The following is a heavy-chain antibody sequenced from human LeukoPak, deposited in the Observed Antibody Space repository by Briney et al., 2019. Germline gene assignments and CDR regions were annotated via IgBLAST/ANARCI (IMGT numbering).Heavy chain of an antibody. CDR3: ARGPPHYYDSSGYSLI. D-gene: IGHD3-22*01. Sequence: ASVKVSCKASGYTFTNYGISWVRQAPGQGLEWMGWISAYNGNTNYAQKLQGRVTMTTDTSTSTAYMELRSLRSDDTAVYYCARGPPHYYDSSGYSLIWGQGTMVTVSS. CDR1: GYTFTNYG. J-gene: IGHJ3*02. V-gene: IGHV1-18*01. CDR2: ISAYNGNT.